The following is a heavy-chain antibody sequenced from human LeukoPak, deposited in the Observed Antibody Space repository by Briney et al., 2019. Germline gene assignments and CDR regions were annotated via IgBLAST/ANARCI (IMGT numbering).Heavy chain of an antibody. CDR2: IRSTANGYAT. Sequence: PGGSLRLSCAASGFTFSGSALHWVRQASGKGLEWVGRIRSTANGYATAYAASVKGRFTISRDDSKNTAYLQVDSLKTEDTAVYYCARGVSGYYDYWGQGTLVTVSS. J-gene: IGHJ4*02. CDR3: ARGVSGYYDY. V-gene: IGHV3-73*01. CDR1: GFTFSGSA. D-gene: IGHD3-22*01.